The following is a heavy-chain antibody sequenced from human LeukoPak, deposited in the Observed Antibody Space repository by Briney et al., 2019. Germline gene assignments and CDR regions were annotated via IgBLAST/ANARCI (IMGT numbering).Heavy chain of an antibody. J-gene: IGHJ4*02. CDR2: INHSGST. Sequence: PSETLSLTCAVYGGSFSGYYWSWIRQPPGKGLGWIGEINHSGSTNYNPSLKSRVTISVDTSKNQFSLKLSSVTAADTAVYYCASLPRGSSSWYSRYFDYWGQGTLVTVSS. V-gene: IGHV4-34*01. CDR3: ASLPRGSSSWYSRYFDY. CDR1: GGSFSGYY. D-gene: IGHD6-13*01.